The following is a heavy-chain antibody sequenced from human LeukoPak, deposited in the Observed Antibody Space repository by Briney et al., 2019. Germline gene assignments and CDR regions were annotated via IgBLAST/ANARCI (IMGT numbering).Heavy chain of an antibody. CDR2: ISYDGSNK. CDR1: GFTFSSYG. D-gene: IGHD6-6*01. V-gene: IGHV3-30*03. CDR3: AREEYSSSPYYFDY. J-gene: IGHJ4*02. Sequence: GGSLRLSCAASGFTFSSYGMHWVRQAPGKGLEWVAVISYDGSNKYYADSVKGRFTISRDNSKNTLYLQMNSLRAEDTAVYYCAREEYSSSPYYFDYWGQGTLVTVSS.